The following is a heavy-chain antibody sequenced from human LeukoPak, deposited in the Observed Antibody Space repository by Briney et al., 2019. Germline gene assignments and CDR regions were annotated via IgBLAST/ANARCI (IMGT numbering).Heavy chain of an antibody. J-gene: IGHJ6*03. V-gene: IGHV3-23*01. CDR3: AKDRSDYGEYDYYMDV. Sequence: GGSLSLSRALSGFAFCSYVVGWARQAPGKGLEGFSAVSGSGGSTYYADSEKGRFTISRDNSKNTLNLQMNSLRAEDTAVYHCAKDRSDYGEYDYYMDVWGKGTTVTVSS. CDR2: VSGSGGST. CDR1: GFAFCSYV. D-gene: IGHD4-17*01.